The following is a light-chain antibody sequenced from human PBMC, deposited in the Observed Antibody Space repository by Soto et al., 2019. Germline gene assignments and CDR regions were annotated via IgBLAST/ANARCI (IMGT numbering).Light chain of an antibody. CDR1: SSYVGGYNY. J-gene: IGLJ2*01. Sequence: QSALTQPASVSGSPGQSITISCTGTSSYVGGYNYVSWYQQHPGKAPKLILYEVSNRPSGVSNRFSGSKSGNTASLTISGLQAEDEAEYYCSSYTSSRTLVFGGGTKLTVL. V-gene: IGLV2-14*01. CDR2: EVS. CDR3: SSYTSSRTLV.